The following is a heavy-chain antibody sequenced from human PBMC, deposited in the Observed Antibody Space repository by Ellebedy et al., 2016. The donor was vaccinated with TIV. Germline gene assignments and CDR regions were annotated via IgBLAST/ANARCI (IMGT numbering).Heavy chain of an antibody. CDR2: IRSFDDST. CDR3: AKGTLSVPAADDY. J-gene: IGHJ4*02. D-gene: IGHD2-2*01. CDR1: GFTFSSYA. Sequence: GESLKISCAASGFTFSSYAMTWVRQAPGKGLQWVSSIRSFDDSTYYADSVKGRFTISRDNSKNTLYLQMNSLREEDTAVYYCAKGTLSVPAADDYWGQGTLVTVSS. V-gene: IGHV3-23*01.